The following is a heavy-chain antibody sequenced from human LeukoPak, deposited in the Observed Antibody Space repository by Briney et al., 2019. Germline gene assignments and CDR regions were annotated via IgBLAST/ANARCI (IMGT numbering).Heavy chain of an antibody. CDR1: GFTFSSYW. D-gene: IGHD1-20*01. CDR2: IKEDGSEK. CDR3: ARDPEDNWNDNDC. Sequence: SGRSLRLSCAASGFTFSSYWMSWVRQAPGKGLEWVANIKEDGSEKYYVDSVKGRFSISRDNAKNSLYLQMNSLGAEDTAVYYCARDPEDNWNDNDCWGQGTLVTVSS. J-gene: IGHJ4*02. V-gene: IGHV3-7*01.